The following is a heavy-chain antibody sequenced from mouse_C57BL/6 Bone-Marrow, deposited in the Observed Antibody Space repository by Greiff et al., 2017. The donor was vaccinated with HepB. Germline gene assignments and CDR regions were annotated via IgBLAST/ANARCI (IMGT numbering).Heavy chain of an antibody. D-gene: IGHD2-14*01. V-gene: IGHV5-6*01. CDR3: ARDRFDYYFDY. CDR2: INTGGTYT. Sequence: EVKLQESGGDLVKPGGSLKLSCVASGFTFSTSGMSWVRQTPDKRLEWVATINTGGTYTYYPDSVKGRFTISKDTAKSTLFLQMSSLKSEDTAIYYFARDRFDYYFDYWGQGTTLTVSS. J-gene: IGHJ2*01. CDR1: GFTFSTSG.